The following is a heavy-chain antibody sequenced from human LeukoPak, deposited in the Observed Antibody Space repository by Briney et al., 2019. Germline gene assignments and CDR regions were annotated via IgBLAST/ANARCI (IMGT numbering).Heavy chain of an antibody. V-gene: IGHV4-34*01. J-gene: IGHJ5*02. CDR3: AAGPRGWFDP. Sequence: PSETLSLTCAVYGGSFSGYYWSWIRQPPGKGLEWIGEINHSGSTNYNPYLKSRVTISVDTSKNQFSLKLSSVTAADTAVYYCAAGPRGWFDPWGQGTLVTVSS. CDR1: GGSFSGYY. CDR2: INHSGST. D-gene: IGHD6-25*01.